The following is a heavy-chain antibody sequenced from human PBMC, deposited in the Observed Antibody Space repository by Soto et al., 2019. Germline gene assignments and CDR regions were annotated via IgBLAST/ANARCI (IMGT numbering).Heavy chain of an antibody. Sequence: ASVKVSCKASGYTFTSYYMHWVRQAPGQGLEWMGIINPSGGSTSYAQKFQGRVTMTRDTSTSTVYMELSSLRSEDTAVYDCARSDGGGNIAYPHDAFDIWGQGTMVTVSS. CDR3: ARSDGGGNIAYPHDAFDI. J-gene: IGHJ3*02. CDR2: INPSGGST. D-gene: IGHD2-15*01. CDR1: GYTFTSYY. V-gene: IGHV1-46*01.